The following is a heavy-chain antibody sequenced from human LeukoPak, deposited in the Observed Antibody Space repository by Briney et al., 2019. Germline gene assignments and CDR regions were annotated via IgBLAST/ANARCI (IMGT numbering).Heavy chain of an antibody. Sequence: GGSLRLSCAASGFTFSSFWMHWVRQAPGKGLVWVSRINSDGSSTSYADSVKGRFTISRDNAKDTLYLQMNSLRAEDTAVYYCARDQRPAYYYDSSGYYYDYWGQGTLVTVYS. J-gene: IGHJ4*02. CDR1: GFTFSSFW. V-gene: IGHV3-74*01. CDR3: ARDQRPAYYYDSSGYYYDY. D-gene: IGHD3-22*01. CDR2: INSDGSST.